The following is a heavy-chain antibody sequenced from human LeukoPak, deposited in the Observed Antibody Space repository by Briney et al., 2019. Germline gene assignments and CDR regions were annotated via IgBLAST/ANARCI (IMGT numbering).Heavy chain of an antibody. CDR1: GGAISSYY. V-gene: IGHV4-59*01. D-gene: IGHD3-3*01. J-gene: IGHJ4*02. CDR2: IYYSGST. CDR3: ASRSSIWSGYQDTLYFFDS. Sequence: SETLSLTCTVSGGAISSYYWSWIRQPPGKRLEWIGHIYYSGSTNYNPSLKSRVTISVDTSKNQFSLKLSSVTAADTAVYYCASRSSIWSGYQDTLYFFDSWGQGTLVTVSS.